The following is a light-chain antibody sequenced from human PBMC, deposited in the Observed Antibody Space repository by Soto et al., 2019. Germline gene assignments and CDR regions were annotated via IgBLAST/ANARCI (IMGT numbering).Light chain of an antibody. CDR1: QSISSW. CDR2: DAS. J-gene: IGKJ1*01. V-gene: IGKV1-5*01. Sequence: DIQMIQSPSTLSASVGDRVTIPCRASQSISSWLAWYQQKPGKAPKLLIYDASSLESGVPARFSGSGSGTDFTLTISRLEPEDFAVYYCQQYGSSWTFGQGTKVDIK. CDR3: QQYGSSWT.